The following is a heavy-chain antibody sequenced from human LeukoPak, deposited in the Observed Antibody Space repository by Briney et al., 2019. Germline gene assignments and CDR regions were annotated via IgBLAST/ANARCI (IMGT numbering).Heavy chain of an antibody. CDR1: GGSITSSSSY. CDR2: IYYSGST. J-gene: IGHJ4*02. V-gene: IGHV4-39*07. Sequence: PSETLSLTCIVSGGSITSSSSYWGWIRQTPGKGLEWIGSIYYSGSTYYNPSLKSRVTISVDTSKNQFSLKLSSVTAADTAVYYCARSAYLLYGSGWPPFYYWGQGTLVTVSS. D-gene: IGHD3-10*01. CDR3: ARSAYLLYGSGWPPFYY.